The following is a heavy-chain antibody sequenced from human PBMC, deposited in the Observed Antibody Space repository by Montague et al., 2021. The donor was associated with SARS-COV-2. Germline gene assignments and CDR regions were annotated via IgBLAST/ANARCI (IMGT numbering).Heavy chain of an antibody. CDR2: IYNTGST. CDR1: GGSISSYY. CDR3: ARAQNTCFIANCVNYFDF. Sequence: SETLSLTCTVSGGSISSYYWSWIRQPPGTGLEWIGNIYNTGSTKYNPYLKIRVTLSLDRPTNRFSLRLNSVTAADTAMYYCARAQNTCFIANCVNYFDFWGLGAQVTVSS. V-gene: IGHV4-59*01. D-gene: IGHD1-1*01. J-gene: IGHJ4*01.